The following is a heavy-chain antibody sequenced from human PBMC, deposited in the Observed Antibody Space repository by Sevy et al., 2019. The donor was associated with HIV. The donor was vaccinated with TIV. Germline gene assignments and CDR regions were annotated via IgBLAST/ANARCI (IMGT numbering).Heavy chain of an antibody. CDR2: IYSGGIT. CDR3: ARVNCSGGSCYYYYGMDV. CDR1: GFTVSSNY. J-gene: IGHJ6*02. Sequence: GGSLRLSCAASGFTVSSNYMSWVRQAPGKGLEWVSVIYSGGITYYADSVKGRFTISRDNSKNTLYLQMNSLRAEDTAVYYSARVNCSGGSCYYYYGMDVWGQGTTVTVSS. V-gene: IGHV3-53*01. D-gene: IGHD2-15*01.